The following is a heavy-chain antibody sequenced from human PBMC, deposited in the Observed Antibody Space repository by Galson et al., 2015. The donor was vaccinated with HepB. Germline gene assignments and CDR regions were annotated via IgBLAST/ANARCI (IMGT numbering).Heavy chain of an antibody. CDR3: ARDVARSVTTGKVDYYYYYGMEF. Sequence: SVKVSCKASGYTFTGHYMHWVRQAPGQGHEWMGRINPSSGVTNYAQKFQGRVTMTRDTSISTAYMELSRLRSDDTAVYYCARDVARSVTTGKVDYYYYYGMEFWGQGTTVTVSS. CDR1: GYTFTGHY. J-gene: IGHJ6*02. D-gene: IGHD1-14*01. V-gene: IGHV1-2*06. CDR2: INPSSGVT.